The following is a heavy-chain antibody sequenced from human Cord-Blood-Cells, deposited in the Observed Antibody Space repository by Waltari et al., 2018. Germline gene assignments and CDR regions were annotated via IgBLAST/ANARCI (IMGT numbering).Heavy chain of an antibody. V-gene: IGHV4-39*07. Sequence: QLQLQESGPGLVKPSETLSLTCTVSGGSLSSSSYSWVWIRQPPGKGLEWIGSIYYSGSTYYNPSLKSRVTISVDTSKNQFSLKLSSVTAADTAVYYCASFYSGSYYYYYYMDVWGKGTTVTVSS. D-gene: IGHD1-26*01. CDR1: GGSLSSSSYS. J-gene: IGHJ6*03. CDR2: IYYSGST. CDR3: ASFYSGSYYYYYYMDV.